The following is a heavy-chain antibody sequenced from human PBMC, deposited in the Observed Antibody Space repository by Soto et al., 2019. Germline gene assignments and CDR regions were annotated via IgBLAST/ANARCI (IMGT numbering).Heavy chain of an antibody. CDR1: GFTFDDYA. V-gene: IGHV3-9*01. CDR2: ISWNSGSI. CDR3: AKDYMDIVVVPAAHYYYYYYMDV. J-gene: IGHJ6*03. Sequence: AGGALRLSCGGSGFTFDDYAMHWVRQAPGKGLEWVSGISWNSGSIGYADSVKGRFTISRDNAKNSLYLQMNSLRAEDTALYYCAKDYMDIVVVPAAHYYYYYYMDVWAKGTTVTVSS. D-gene: IGHD2-2*03.